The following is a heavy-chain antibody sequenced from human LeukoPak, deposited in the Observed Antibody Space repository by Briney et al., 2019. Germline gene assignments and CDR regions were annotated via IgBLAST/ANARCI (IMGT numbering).Heavy chain of an antibody. CDR2: IYYSGST. CDR3: ARLFQLQHSDAFDI. V-gene: IGHV4-59*01. CDR1: GGSISSYY. Sequence: SETLSLTCTVSGGSISSYYWSWTRQPPGKGLEWIGYIYYSGSTNYNPSLKSRVTISVDTSKNQFSLKLSSVTAADTAVYYCARLFQLQHSDAFDIWGQGTMVTVSS. J-gene: IGHJ3*02. D-gene: IGHD2-2*01.